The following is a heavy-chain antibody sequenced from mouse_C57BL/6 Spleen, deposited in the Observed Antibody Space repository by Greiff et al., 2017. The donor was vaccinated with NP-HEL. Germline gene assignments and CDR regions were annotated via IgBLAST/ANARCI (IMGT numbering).Heavy chain of an antibody. V-gene: IGHV1-76*01. Sequence: QVQLQQSGAELVRPGASVKLSCKASGYTFTDYYINWVKQRPGQGLEWIARIYPGSGNTYYNEKFKGKATLTAEKSSSTAYMQLSSLTSEDSAVYVCAREDDYEHFDVWGTGTTVTVSS. CDR1: GYTFTDYY. J-gene: IGHJ1*03. CDR2: IYPGSGNT. D-gene: IGHD2-4*01. CDR3: AREDDYEHFDV.